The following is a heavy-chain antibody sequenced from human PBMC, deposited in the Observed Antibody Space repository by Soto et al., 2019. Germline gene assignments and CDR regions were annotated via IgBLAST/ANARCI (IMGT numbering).Heavy chain of an antibody. CDR1: GGSFSGYY. CDR3: ARARSDDSSGYYFDY. D-gene: IGHD3-22*01. V-gene: IGHV4-34*01. Sequence: SETLSLTCAVYGGSFSGYYWSWIRQPPGKGLEWIGEINHSGSTNYNPPLKGRFTISVDTSKNQFSLKLSSVTAADTAVYYCARARSDDSSGYYFDYWGQGTLVTVSS. J-gene: IGHJ4*02. CDR2: INHSGST.